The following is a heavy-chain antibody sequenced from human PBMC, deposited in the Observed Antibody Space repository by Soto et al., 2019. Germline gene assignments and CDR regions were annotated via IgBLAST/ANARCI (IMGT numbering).Heavy chain of an antibody. CDR1: GFTVSSNY. D-gene: IGHD4-17*01. Sequence: SGGSLRLSCAASGFTVSSNYMSWVRQAPGKGLEWVSVIYSGGSTYYADSVKGRFTISRDNSKNTLYLQMNSLRAEDTAVYYCARDRGMTTVTTDYYYGMDVWGQGTTVTVS. CDR3: ARDRGMTTVTTDYYYGMDV. J-gene: IGHJ6*02. CDR2: IYSGGST. V-gene: IGHV3-66*01.